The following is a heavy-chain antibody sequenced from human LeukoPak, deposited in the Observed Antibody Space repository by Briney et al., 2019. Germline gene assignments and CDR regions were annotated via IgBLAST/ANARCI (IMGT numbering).Heavy chain of an antibody. CDR2: IYYSGST. V-gene: IGHV4-59*01. D-gene: IGHD3-22*01. CDR1: GGSISSYY. J-gene: IGHJ2*01. Sequence: SETLSLTCTVSGGSISSYYWSWIRQPPGKGLEWMGYIYYSGSTNYNPSLKSRVTISVDTSKNQFSLKLSSVTAADTAVYYCARDYGGYYSKDWYFDLWGRGTLVTVSS. CDR3: ARDYGGYYSKDWYFDL.